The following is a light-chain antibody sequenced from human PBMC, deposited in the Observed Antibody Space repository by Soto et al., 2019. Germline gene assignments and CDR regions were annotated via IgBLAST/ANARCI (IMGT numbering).Light chain of an antibody. Sequence: EIVLTQSPGTLSLSPGERATLSCRASQSVSSSSLAWYQQKPGQAPRLLIYGASNRATGIPDRFSGSGSGTDFTLTISRLEPEDFAGYYCQQYGGSPRTFGQGTKVEIK. CDR3: QQYGGSPRT. V-gene: IGKV3-20*01. CDR2: GAS. CDR1: QSVSSSS. J-gene: IGKJ1*01.